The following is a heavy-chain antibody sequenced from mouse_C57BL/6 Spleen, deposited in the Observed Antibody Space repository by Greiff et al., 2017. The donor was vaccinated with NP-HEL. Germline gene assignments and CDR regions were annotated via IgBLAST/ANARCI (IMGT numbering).Heavy chain of an antibody. Sequence: EVKLVESGGGLVKPGGSLKLSCAASGFTFSSYAMSWVRQTPEKRLEWVATISDGGSYTYYPDNVKGRFTISRDNAKNNLYLQMSHLKSEDTAMYYCAREGGLYYDYGFAYWGQGTLVTVSA. V-gene: IGHV5-4*01. CDR1: GFTFSSYA. CDR3: AREGGLYYDYGFAY. CDR2: ISDGGSYT. D-gene: IGHD2-4*01. J-gene: IGHJ3*01.